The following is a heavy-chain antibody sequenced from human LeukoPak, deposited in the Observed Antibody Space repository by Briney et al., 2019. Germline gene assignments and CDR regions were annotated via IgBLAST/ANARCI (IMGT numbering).Heavy chain of an antibody. Sequence: GGSLRLSCAASGFTLNRYWMSWVRQAPGKGLAWVANIKQDGSEKYYVDSVKGRFTISRDNAKNSLYLQMNSLRAEDTAVYYCARVEASGYDYGAFDYWGQGTLVTVSS. V-gene: IGHV3-7*01. CDR2: IKQDGSEK. CDR3: ARVEASGYDYGAFDY. CDR1: GFTLNRYW. D-gene: IGHD5-12*01. J-gene: IGHJ4*02.